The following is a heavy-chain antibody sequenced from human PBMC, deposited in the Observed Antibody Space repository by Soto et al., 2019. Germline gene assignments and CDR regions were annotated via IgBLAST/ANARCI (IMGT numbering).Heavy chain of an antibody. CDR2: IYYSGST. CDR1: GGSISNYY. CDR3: VRFSPPPYSDALTDYTDAFDY. D-gene: IGHD3-9*01. V-gene: IGHV4-59*08. J-gene: IGHJ4*02. Sequence: SETLSLTCIVSGGSISNYYWSWIRQPPGKGLEWIGYIYYSGSTNYNPSLTSRVTISVDTSKNQFSLKLSSVTAADTAVYYCVRFSPPPYSDALTDYTDAFDYWGQGTLVTVSS.